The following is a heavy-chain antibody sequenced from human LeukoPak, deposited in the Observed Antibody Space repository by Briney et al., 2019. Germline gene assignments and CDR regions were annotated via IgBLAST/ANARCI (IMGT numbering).Heavy chain of an antibody. CDR3: VKDERDDILTAYHIRPLSFDY. V-gene: IGHV3-23*01. J-gene: IGHJ4*01. Sequence: HPGGSLRLSCAASGFTFSDYYMSWIRQAPGKGLEWVSTISGSGGSTYYADSVKGRFTLSRDNSKNTLSLQMDNLRAEDTAIYYCVKDERDDILTAYHIRPLSFDYWGQGTLVTVSS. CDR2: ISGSGGST. CDR1: GFTFSDYY. D-gene: IGHD3-9*01.